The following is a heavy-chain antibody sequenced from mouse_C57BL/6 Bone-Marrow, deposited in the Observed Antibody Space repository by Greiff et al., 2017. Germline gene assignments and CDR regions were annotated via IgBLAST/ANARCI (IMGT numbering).Heavy chain of an antibody. J-gene: IGHJ4*01. CDR1: GYTFTSYW. Sequence: QVQLQQPGAELVRPGTSVKLSCKASGYTFTSYWMHWVKQRPGQGLEWIGVIDPSDSYTNYNQKFKGKATLTVDTSSSTAYMQLSSLTSEDSAVDYCATYDYYAMDYWGQGTSVTVSA. CDR2: IDPSDSYT. D-gene: IGHD6-5*01. CDR3: ATYDYYAMDY. V-gene: IGHV1-59*01.